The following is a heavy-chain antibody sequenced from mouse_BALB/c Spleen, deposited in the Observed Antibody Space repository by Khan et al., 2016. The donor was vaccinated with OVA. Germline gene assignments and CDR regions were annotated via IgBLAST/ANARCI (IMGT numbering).Heavy chain of an antibody. CDR2: IDPGTNNT. Sequence: VQLQESGAELVRPGASVKLSCKTSGYIFTSYWIHWVKQRPGQGLEWIARIDPGTNNTYYNEKLKDKATLTADKSSNTVYMQLSSLKSEDSAVYCCAKERDLYDIDYWGQGTTLTVSS. CDR3: AKERDLYDIDY. D-gene: IGHD2-14*01. CDR1: GYIFTSYW. V-gene: IGHV1S132*01. J-gene: IGHJ2*01.